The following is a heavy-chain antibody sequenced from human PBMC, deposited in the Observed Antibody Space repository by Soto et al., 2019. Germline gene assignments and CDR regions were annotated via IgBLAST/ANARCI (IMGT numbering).Heavy chain of an antibody. CDR1: GGTFNTYG. CDR2: IIPLFGTT. J-gene: IGHJ5*02. D-gene: IGHD3-16*01. CDR3: ARGGGLAGWKPFDP. V-gene: IGHV1-69*01. Sequence: QVHLVQSGAEVKKPGSSVKVSCRASGGTFNTYGFNWVRQAPGQGLEWMGGIIPLFGTTTYAQNFQGRVTINPGQTTTTGYKGMNGLTFEGPGVYFWARGGGLAGWKPFDPWGQGTLVTVSP.